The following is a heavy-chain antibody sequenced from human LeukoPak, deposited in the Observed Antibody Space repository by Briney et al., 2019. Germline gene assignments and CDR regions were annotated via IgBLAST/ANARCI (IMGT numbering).Heavy chain of an antibody. V-gene: IGHV3-33*03. CDR1: GFTFSSYG. CDR3: ASTPVVPDIGG. J-gene: IGHJ4*02. Sequence: GGSLRLSCAASGFTFSSYGMHWVRQAPGKGLEWVAAIWFDGSNKYYADSVKGRFTISRDNAKNSLYLQMNSLRAEDTAVYYCASTPVVPDIGGWGQGTLVTVSS. D-gene: IGHD2-15*01. CDR2: IWFDGSNK.